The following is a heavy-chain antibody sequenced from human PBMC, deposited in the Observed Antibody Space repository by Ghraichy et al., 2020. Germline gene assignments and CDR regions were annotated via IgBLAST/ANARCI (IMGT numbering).Heavy chain of an antibody. CDR2: IKSKTDGGTT. D-gene: IGHD2-2*02. J-gene: IGHJ6*02. Sequence: GGSLRLSCAASGFTFSNAWMSWVRQAPGKGLEWVGRIKSKTDGGTTDYAAPVKGRFTISRDDSKNTLYLQMNSLKTEDTAVYYCTTERCSSTSCYTAAYYYGMDVWGQGTTVTVSS. CDR3: TTERCSSTSCYTAAYYYGMDV. V-gene: IGHV3-15*01. CDR1: GFTFSNAW.